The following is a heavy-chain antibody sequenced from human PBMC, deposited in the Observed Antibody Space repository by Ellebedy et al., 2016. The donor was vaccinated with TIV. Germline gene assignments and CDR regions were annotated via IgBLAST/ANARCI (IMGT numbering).Heavy chain of an antibody. CDR2: IYQDGSET. CDR1: GFTFGSYW. CDR3: ARRGSYGDYAVQVNSWFDR. V-gene: IGHV3-7*01. J-gene: IGHJ5*02. D-gene: IGHD4-17*01. Sequence: GESLKISCEASGFTFGSYWMGWVRQPPGKGLEWVANIYQDGSETIYVDSVKGRFTISRDNAKNSRYLQMNSLGAEDTAVYYCARRGSYGDYAVQVNSWFDRWGQGTLVTVSS.